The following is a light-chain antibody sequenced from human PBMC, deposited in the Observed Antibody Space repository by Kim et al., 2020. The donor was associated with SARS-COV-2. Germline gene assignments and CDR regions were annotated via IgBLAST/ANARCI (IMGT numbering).Light chain of an antibody. V-gene: IGLV1-44*01. J-gene: IGLJ2*01. CDR1: RSNIGGHA. Sequence: GQRVTISCSGTRSNIGGHAVNWYQQLPGSAPKLLIYGNNQRPSGVPDRFSGLKSGTSASLAISGVQTEDEADYFCQSADISGTSWIFGGGTQLTVL. CDR3: QSADISGTSWI. CDR2: GNN.